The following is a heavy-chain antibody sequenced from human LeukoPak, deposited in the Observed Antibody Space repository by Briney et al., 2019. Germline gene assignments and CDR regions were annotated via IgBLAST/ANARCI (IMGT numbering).Heavy chain of an antibody. CDR3: ARGPYSDFWSGYPYFDY. V-gene: IGHV4-4*02. CDR2: IYHSGST. CDR1: GGSISSSNW. J-gene: IGHJ4*02. Sequence: SETLSLTCAVSGGSISSSNWWSWVRQPPGKGLEWIGEIYHSGSTNYNPSLKSRVTMSVDTSKNQFSLKLSSVTAADTAVYYCARGPYSDFWSGYPYFDYWGQGTLVTVSS. D-gene: IGHD3-3*01.